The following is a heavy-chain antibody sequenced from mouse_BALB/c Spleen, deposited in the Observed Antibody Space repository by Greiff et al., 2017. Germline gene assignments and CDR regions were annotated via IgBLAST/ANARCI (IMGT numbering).Heavy chain of an antibody. CDR1: GYTFTSYW. V-gene: IGHV1-5*01. CDR3: TREGGSSSYWYFDV. Sequence: VQLQQSGTVLARPGASVKMSCKASGYTFTSYWMHWVKQRPGQGLEWIGAIYPGNSDTSYNQKFKGKAKLTAVTSTSTAYMELSSLTNEDSAVYYCTREGGSSSYWYFDVWGAGTTVTVSS. CDR2: IYPGNSDT. D-gene: IGHD1-1*01. J-gene: IGHJ1*01.